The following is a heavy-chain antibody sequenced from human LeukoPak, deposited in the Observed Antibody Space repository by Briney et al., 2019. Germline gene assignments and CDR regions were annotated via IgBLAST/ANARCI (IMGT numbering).Heavy chain of an antibody. Sequence: GGSLRLSCAASGFTVSRNYMSWVRQAPGKGLEWVSLTYSDGSTSYTESVKGRFTISRDNSRNTLSLQLNSLRAEDTAVYYCARDGGSSTKEPTGGYYYYGMDVWGQGTTVTVFS. CDR3: ARDGGSSTKEPTGGYYYYGMDV. V-gene: IGHV3-53*01. CDR1: GFTVSRNY. CDR2: TYSDGST. D-gene: IGHD1-1*01. J-gene: IGHJ6*02.